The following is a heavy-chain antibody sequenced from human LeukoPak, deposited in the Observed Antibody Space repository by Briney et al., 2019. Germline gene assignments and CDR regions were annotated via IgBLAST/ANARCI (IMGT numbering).Heavy chain of an antibody. V-gene: IGHV1-2*02. J-gene: IGHJ6*03. Sequence: VASVKVSCKASGYTFTSYDINWVRQATGQGLEWMGWMNPNSGGTNYAQKFQGRVTMTRDTSISTAYMELSRLRSDDMAVYYCARDGYYDFWSGYPYYYYYMDVWGKGTTVTVSS. CDR2: MNPNSGGT. D-gene: IGHD3-3*01. CDR3: ARDGYYDFWSGYPYYYYYMDV. CDR1: GYTFTSYD.